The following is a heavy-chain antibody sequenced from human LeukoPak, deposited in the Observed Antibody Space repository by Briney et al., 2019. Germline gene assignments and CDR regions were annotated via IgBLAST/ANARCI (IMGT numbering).Heavy chain of an antibody. D-gene: IGHD4-17*01. J-gene: IGHJ6*03. CDR1: GFTFSSYW. Sequence: PGGSLRLSCAASGFTFSSYWMSWVRQAPGKGLEWVANIKQDGGEKYYVDSVKGRFTISRDNAKNSLYLQMNSLGAEDTAVYYCARVHYGDYVYYYYYMDVWGKGTTVTVSS. CDR2: IKQDGGEK. V-gene: IGHV3-7*01. CDR3: ARVHYGDYVYYYYYMDV.